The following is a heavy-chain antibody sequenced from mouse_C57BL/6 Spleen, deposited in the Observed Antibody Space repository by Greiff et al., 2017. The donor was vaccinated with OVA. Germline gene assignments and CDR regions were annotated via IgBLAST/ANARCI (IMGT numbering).Heavy chain of an antibody. Sequence: EVMLVESEGGLVQPGSSMTLSCTASGFTFSDYYMAWVRQVPEKGLEWVANINYDGSSTYYLDSLKSRFIISRDNAKNILYLQMSSLKSEDTATYYCARDGYDYDAGLPYWYFDVWGTGTTVTVSS. CDR3: ARDGYDYDAGLPYWYFDV. CDR2: INYDGSST. J-gene: IGHJ1*03. D-gene: IGHD2-4*01. CDR1: GFTFSDYY. V-gene: IGHV5-16*01.